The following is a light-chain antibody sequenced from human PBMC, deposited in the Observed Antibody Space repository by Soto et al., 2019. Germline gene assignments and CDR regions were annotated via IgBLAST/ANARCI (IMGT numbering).Light chain of an antibody. CDR2: DAS. CDR1: QSISSY. CDR3: QKRSDGA. V-gene: IGKV3-11*01. Sequence: EIALTQSPATLSLSPGERATLSCRASQSISSYLAWYQQKPGQAPRLLIYDASNRATGIPARFSGSGSGTAFTLTITRLDPEDFAVYYCQKRSDGAFGQGTRLEIK. J-gene: IGKJ5*01.